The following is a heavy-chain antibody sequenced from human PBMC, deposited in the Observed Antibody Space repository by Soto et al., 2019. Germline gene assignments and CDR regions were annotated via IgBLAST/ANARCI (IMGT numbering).Heavy chain of an antibody. Sequence: APVKLSYKASGETFSSYAISWVRQTPGQGLEWMGGIIPIFGTANYAQKFQGRVTITADESTSTAYMELSSLRSEDTAVYYCAILDDILTGYYRDYRGQGTLVTVSS. V-gene: IGHV1-69*13. J-gene: IGHJ4*02. CDR1: GETFSSYA. CDR2: IIPIFGTA. D-gene: IGHD3-9*01. CDR3: AILDDILTGYYRDY.